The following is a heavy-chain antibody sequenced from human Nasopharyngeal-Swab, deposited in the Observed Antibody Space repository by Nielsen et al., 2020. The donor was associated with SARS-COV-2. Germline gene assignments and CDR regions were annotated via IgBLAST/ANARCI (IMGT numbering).Heavy chain of an antibody. CDR3: ARDFGRDEPIDH. CDR2: IWHDGEKK. J-gene: IGHJ5*02. CDR1: GFSLSLYG. Sequence: SCAASGFSLSLYGMHWVRQAPGKGLEWVAVIWHDGEKKYIADSVKGRFAISRDNSKNTLYLQMNSLRAEDTAIYYCARDFGRDEPIDHWGQGTLVTVSS. V-gene: IGHV3-33*01. D-gene: IGHD3/OR15-3a*01.